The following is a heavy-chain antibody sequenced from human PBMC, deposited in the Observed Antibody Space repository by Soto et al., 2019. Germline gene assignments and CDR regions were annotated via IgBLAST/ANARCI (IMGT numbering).Heavy chain of an antibody. CDR1: GFTFSSYS. CDR2: ISSSSGTI. Sequence: GGSLRLSCVASGFTFSSYSLDWVRQAPGKGLEWVSYISSSSGTIYYADSVKGRFTISRDNAENSLYLQMNSLRDDDTAVYYCAREDPWSANADDMDVWGQGTTVTFS. V-gene: IGHV3-48*02. D-gene: IGHD3-3*01. J-gene: IGHJ6*02. CDR3: AREDPWSANADDMDV.